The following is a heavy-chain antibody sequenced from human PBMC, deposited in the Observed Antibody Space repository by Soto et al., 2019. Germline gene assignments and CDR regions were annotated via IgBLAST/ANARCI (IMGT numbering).Heavy chain of an antibody. V-gene: IGHV1-18*01. D-gene: IGHD3-10*01. CDR3: TSGPSGDY. CDR2: ISTYNGDT. Sequence: QARLVQSGAEVKKPGSSVKVSCKASGYTFTSYGLSWVRQAPGQGLEWMGWISTYNGDTKYAQNLQGRVTMTTDTSTSTAYMELRSLRSDDTAMYYCTSGPSGDYWGQGTLITVSS. CDR1: GYTFTSYG. J-gene: IGHJ4*02.